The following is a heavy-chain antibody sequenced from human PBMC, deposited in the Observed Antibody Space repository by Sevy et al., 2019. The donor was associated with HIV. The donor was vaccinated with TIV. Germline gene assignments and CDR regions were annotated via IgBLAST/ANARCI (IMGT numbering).Heavy chain of an antibody. V-gene: IGHV4-4*07. J-gene: IGHJ3*02. Sequence: SETQSLTCTVSGGSISNYYWSWIRQPAGKGLEWIGRIFTSGSTNYNPSLKSRVTMSIDTSKNQFFLRLSSVTAADTAVYYCARVEWELSGHAFDIWGQGTMVTVSS. D-gene: IGHD3-16*02. CDR2: IFTSGST. CDR1: GGSISNYY. CDR3: ARVEWELSGHAFDI.